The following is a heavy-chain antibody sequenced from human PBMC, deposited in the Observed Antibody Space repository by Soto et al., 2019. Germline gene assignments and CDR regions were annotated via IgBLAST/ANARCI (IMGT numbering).Heavy chain of an antibody. CDR2: IKQDGSEK. CDR3: ARDRHQLLPYYYYGMDV. Sequence: SLRLSCAASGFTFSSYWMSWVRQAPGKGLEWVANIKQDGSEKYYVDPVKGRFTISRDNAKNSLYLQMNSLRAEDTAVYYRARDRHQLLPYYYYGMDVWGQGTTVTVSS. J-gene: IGHJ6*02. V-gene: IGHV3-7*03. D-gene: IGHD2-2*01. CDR1: GFTFSSYW.